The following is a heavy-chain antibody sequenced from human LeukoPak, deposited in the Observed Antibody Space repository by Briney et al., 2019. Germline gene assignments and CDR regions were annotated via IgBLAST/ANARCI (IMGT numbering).Heavy chain of an antibody. D-gene: IGHD3-3*01. Sequence: GGSLRLSCAASGFTFSNYWMSWVRQAPGKGLEWVANIKQDGSEKYYVDSVKGRFTISRDNANNSLYLQMNSLRAEDTAVYYCAITYYDFWSGRTGDYWGQGTLVTVSS. CDR1: GFTFSNYW. V-gene: IGHV3-7*01. CDR3: AITYYDFWSGRTGDY. CDR2: IKQDGSEK. J-gene: IGHJ4*02.